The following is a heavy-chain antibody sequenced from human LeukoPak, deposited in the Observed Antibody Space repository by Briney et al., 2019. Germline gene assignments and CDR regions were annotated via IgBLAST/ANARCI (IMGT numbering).Heavy chain of an antibody. Sequence: SETLSLTCAVYGGSFSGYHWSWIRQPPGKGLEWIGEINHSGSTNYNPPLKSRVTISVDTSKNQFSLKLSSVTAADTAVYYCARAEDCSSTSCYTSWFDPWGQGTLVTVSS. V-gene: IGHV4-34*01. D-gene: IGHD2-2*02. CDR1: GGSFSGYH. CDR3: ARAEDCSSTSCYTSWFDP. J-gene: IGHJ5*02. CDR2: INHSGST.